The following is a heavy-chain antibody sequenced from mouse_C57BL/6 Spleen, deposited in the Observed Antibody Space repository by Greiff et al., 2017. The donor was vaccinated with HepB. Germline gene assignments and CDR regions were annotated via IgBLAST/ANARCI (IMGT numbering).Heavy chain of an antibody. CDR2: INPSNGGT. CDR3: ARGRHYYGSSYDAMDY. J-gene: IGHJ4*01. Sequence: QVQLKQPGTELVKPGASVKLSCKASGYTFTSYWMHWVKQRPGQGLEWIGNINPSNGGTNYNEKFKSKATLTVDKSSSTAYMQLSSLTSEDSAVYYCARGRHYYGSSYDAMDYWGQGTSVTVSS. CDR1: GYTFTSYW. D-gene: IGHD1-1*01. V-gene: IGHV1-53*01.